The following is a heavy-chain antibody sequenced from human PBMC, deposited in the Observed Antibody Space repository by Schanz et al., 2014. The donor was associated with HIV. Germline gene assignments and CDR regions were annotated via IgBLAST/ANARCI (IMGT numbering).Heavy chain of an antibody. D-gene: IGHD2-15*01. J-gene: IGHJ4*02. CDR2: ISDDGTNK. V-gene: IGHV3-30*19. Sequence: QVQLVESGGRVVQPGRSLRLSCAASGFTFRSYGMHWVRPAPGKGLEWVAVISDDGTNKYYADSVKGRFTISRDNSKNTLYLQVNSLRAEDTAVYYCARGGIWEWDQPDFDYWGQGTLVTVSS. CDR1: GFTFRSYG. CDR3: ARGGIWEWDQPDFDY.